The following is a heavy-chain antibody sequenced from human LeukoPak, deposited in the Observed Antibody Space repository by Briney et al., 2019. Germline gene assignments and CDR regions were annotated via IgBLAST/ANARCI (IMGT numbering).Heavy chain of an antibody. J-gene: IGHJ3*02. Sequence: GASVKVSCKASGGTFSSYTISWVRQAPGQGLEWTGRIIPILGIANYAQKLQGRVTMTTDTSTSTAYMELRSLRSDDTAVYYYARDGDGYQRDAFDIWGQGTMVTVSS. CDR2: IIPILGIA. D-gene: IGHD5-24*01. CDR1: GGTFSSYT. V-gene: IGHV1-69*02. CDR3: ARDGDGYQRDAFDI.